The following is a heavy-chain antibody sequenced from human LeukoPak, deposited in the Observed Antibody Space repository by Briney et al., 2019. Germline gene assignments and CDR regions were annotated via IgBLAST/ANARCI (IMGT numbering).Heavy chain of an antibody. V-gene: IGHV4-61*02. J-gene: IGHJ3*02. D-gene: IGHD4-17*01. Sequence: PSQTLSLTCTVSGGSISSGSYYWSWIRQPAGKGLEWIGRIYTSGSTNYNPSLKSRVTISVDASKNQFSLKLSSVTAADTAVYYCARDPAYGDYGIAFDIWGQGTMVTVSS. CDR1: GGSISSGSYY. CDR3: ARDPAYGDYGIAFDI. CDR2: IYTSGST.